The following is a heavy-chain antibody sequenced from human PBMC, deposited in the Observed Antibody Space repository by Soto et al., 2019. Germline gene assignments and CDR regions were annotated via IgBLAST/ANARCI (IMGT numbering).Heavy chain of an antibody. Sequence: PGGSLRLSCAASGFTFSSYGMHWFRQAPGKWLEWVAVISYDGSNKYYADSVKGRFTISRDNSKNTLYLQINSLRAEDTAVYYCAKFRDGWGPGGYYYYYYGMDVWGQGXTVTVSS. CDR3: AKFRDGWGPGGYYYYYYGMDV. D-gene: IGHD3-10*01. V-gene: IGHV3-30*18. CDR1: GFTFSSYG. J-gene: IGHJ6*02. CDR2: ISYDGSNK.